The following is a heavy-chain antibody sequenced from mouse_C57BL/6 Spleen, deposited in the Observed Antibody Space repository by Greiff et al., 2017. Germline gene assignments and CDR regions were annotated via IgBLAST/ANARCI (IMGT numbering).Heavy chain of an antibody. J-gene: IGHJ4*01. CDR2: INPSNGGT. CDR1: GYTFPSYW. D-gene: IGHD1-1*01. Sequence: QVQLQQPGTELVKPGASVTLSCKASGYTFPSYWMPWVKQRPGQGLEWIGNINPSNGGTNYNEKFKSKATLTVDKSSSTAYMQLSSLTSEDSAVYYCARYGYGSSYAMDYWGQGTSVTVSS. V-gene: IGHV1-53*01. CDR3: ARYGYGSSYAMDY.